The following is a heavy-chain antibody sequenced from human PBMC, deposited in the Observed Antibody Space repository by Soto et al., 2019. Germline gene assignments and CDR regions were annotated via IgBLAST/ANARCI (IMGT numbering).Heavy chain of an antibody. CDR3: ARTYSSSWSPFEY. CDR2: LNQSGST. CDR1: GGSFSGYY. Sequence: QVQLQQWGAGLLKPSETLSLTCAVYGGSFSGYYWSWIRQPPGKGLEGIGELNQSGSTNYNPSLKSRVTISSDTSKNQFSLKLSSVTAADTAVYYCARTYSSSWSPFEYWGQGTLVTVSS. J-gene: IGHJ4*02. D-gene: IGHD6-13*01. V-gene: IGHV4-34*01.